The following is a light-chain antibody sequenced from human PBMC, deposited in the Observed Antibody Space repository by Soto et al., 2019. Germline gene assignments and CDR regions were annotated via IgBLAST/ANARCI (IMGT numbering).Light chain of an antibody. V-gene: IGKV3-15*01. CDR1: QGIGDT. Sequence: EVVMRQYTATLSVSPGEGANLYCRARQGIGDTLAWYKPKPGQTPRLLIYDTSTRATGVPTRFSCSRSGAEFTLTISSLQSEDFAVYYCQPYNNWPLTFGGGTKVDI. CDR3: QPYNNWPLT. J-gene: IGKJ4*01. CDR2: DTS.